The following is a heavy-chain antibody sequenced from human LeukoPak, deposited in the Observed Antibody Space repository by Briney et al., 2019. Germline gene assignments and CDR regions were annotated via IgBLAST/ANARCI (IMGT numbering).Heavy chain of an antibody. CDR1: GFDFSSHG. Sequence: GGSLRLSCAASGFDFSSHGTNWVRQAPGKGLEWVSTINFNGGRTYYADSVKGRFSVSRDNSKNTLYLQMNSLRVEDTAVYYCAKGGRDSWAGNTGDWGQGTLVSVSS. CDR2: INFNGGRT. CDR3: AKGGRDSWAGNTGD. V-gene: IGHV3-23*01. J-gene: IGHJ4*02. D-gene: IGHD1-26*01.